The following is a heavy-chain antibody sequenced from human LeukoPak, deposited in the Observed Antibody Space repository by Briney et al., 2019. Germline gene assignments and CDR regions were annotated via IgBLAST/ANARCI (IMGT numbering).Heavy chain of an antibody. V-gene: IGHV1-69*05. Sequence: GASVKVSCKAFGGSFSSEAISWVRQAPGQGLEWMGGIIPIFGTANYAQNFQGRVTITTDESNSTAYMEVSSLRSEDTAVYYCGRKAGDCGGGICYSIDYWGQGTLVTVSS. CDR2: IIPIFGTA. D-gene: IGHD2-15*01. CDR1: GGSFSSEA. J-gene: IGHJ4*02. CDR3: GRKAGDCGGGICYSIDY.